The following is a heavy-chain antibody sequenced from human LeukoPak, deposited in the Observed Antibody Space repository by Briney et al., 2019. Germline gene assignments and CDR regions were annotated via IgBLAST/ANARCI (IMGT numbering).Heavy chain of an antibody. Sequence: PGGSLRLSCAASGFTFSTYGMHWVRQAPGKGLEWVAVISYDGSNKYYADSVKGRFTISRDNSKNTLYLQMNSLRAEDTAVYYCAKAHIKSALTYYYGMDVWGQGTTVTVSS. D-gene: IGHD6-25*01. CDR2: ISYDGSNK. V-gene: IGHV3-30*18. CDR3: AKAHIKSALTYYYGMDV. J-gene: IGHJ6*02. CDR1: GFTFSTYG.